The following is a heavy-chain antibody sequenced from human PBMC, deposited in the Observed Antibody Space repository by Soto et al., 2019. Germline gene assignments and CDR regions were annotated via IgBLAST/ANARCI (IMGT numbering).Heavy chain of an antibody. CDR1: GVNESRYA. D-gene: IGHD3-3*01. J-gene: IGHJ6*02. CDR2: ISGSGGST. V-gene: IGHV3-23*01. CDR3: ARWHYDFWSGYPCYYYGMDV. Sequence: GVFMRHSCARCGVNESRYAMWWVRQDTEKGLELVSAISGSGGSTYYADSVKGRFTISRDNSKNTLYLQMNSLRAEDTAVYYCARWHYDFWSGYPCYYYGMDVWGQGTTVTVSS.